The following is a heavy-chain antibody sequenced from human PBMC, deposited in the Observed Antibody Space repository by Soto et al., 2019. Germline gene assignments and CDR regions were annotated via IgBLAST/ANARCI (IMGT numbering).Heavy chain of an antibody. CDR2: MNPNSGNT. CDR3: ARGIYCGGDCYSPNYYYYMDV. Sequence: ASVKVSCKASGYTFTSYDINWVRQATGQGLEWMGWMNPNSGNTGYAQKFQGRVTMTRNTSISTAYMELSSLRSEDTAVYYCARGIYCGGDCYSPNYYYYMDVWGKGTTVTVPS. CDR1: GYTFTSYD. V-gene: IGHV1-8*01. D-gene: IGHD2-21*01. J-gene: IGHJ6*03.